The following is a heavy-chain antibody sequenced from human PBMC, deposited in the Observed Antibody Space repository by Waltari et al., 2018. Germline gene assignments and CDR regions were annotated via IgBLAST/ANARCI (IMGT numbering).Heavy chain of an antibody. J-gene: IGHJ4*02. D-gene: IGHD3-22*01. Sequence: QVQLVESGGGVVQPGRSLRLSCAASGFTFSSYGMHWVRQAPGKGLEWVAVIWYDGSNKYYADSVKGRFTISRDNSKNTLYLKMNSLRAEDTAMYYCAKGPYYYDSSGYLLDYWGQGTLVTVSS. CDR2: IWYDGSNK. CDR3: AKGPYYYDSSGYLLDY. CDR1: GFTFSSYG. V-gene: IGHV3-30*18.